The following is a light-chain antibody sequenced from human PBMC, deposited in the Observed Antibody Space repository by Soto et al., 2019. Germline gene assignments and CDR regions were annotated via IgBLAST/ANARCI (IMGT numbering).Light chain of an antibody. J-gene: IGKJ1*01. Sequence: EIVMTQSPATLSVSPGERATLSCRASQSVRSNLAWYQQKPGQAPRLLIFFASTRVTGIPARFSGSGSGTEFTLTINSLQSEDFAVYYCQQYFSWPRGTFGQGTKVDIK. CDR3: QQYFSWPRGT. CDR1: QSVRSN. CDR2: FAS. V-gene: IGKV3-15*01.